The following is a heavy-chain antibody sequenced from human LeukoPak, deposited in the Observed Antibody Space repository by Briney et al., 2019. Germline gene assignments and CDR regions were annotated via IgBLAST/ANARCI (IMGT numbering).Heavy chain of an antibody. CDR1: GGSISSGGYY. V-gene: IGHV4-31*03. Sequence: SETLSLTCTVSGGSISSGGYYWSWIRQHPGKGLEWIGYIYYSGSTYYNPSLKSRVTISVDTSKNQFSLKLSSVTAADTAVYYCARWSGEILTLGDTYYFDYWGQGTLVTVSS. CDR2: IYYSGST. J-gene: IGHJ4*02. D-gene: IGHD3-10*01. CDR3: ARWSGEILTLGDTYYFDY.